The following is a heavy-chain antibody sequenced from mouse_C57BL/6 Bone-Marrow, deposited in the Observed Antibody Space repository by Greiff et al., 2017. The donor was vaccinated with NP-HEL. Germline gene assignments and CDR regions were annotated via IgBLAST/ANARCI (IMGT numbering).Heavy chain of an antibody. CDR2: ISSGSSTI. D-gene: IGHD2-14*01. CDR1: GFTFSDYG. CDR3: AREGGTGY. V-gene: IGHV5-17*01. J-gene: IGHJ2*01. Sequence: VQLMESGGGLVKPVGSLKLSCAASGFTFSDYGMHWVRQAPEKGLEWVAYISSGSSTIYYADTVKGRFTISRDNAKNTLFLQRTSLRSEETAMYYCAREGGTGYWGQGTTLTVSS.